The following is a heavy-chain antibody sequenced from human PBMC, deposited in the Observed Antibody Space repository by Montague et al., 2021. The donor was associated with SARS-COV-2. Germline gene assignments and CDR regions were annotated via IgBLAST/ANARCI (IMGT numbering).Heavy chain of an antibody. J-gene: IGHJ4*02. CDR3: ARDNMAPSKTAIVVVIATFDY. D-gene: IGHD3-22*01. Sequence: LRLSCAASGFTFKTFWMSWVRQAPGKGLEWVANIKEDGSEKKYADSVKGRFTISRDNAKKSLYLQMNSLRAEDTAVYYCARDNMAPSKTAIVVVIATFDYWGQGTVVTVSS. V-gene: IGHV3-7*01. CDR1: GFTFKTFW. CDR2: IKEDGSEK.